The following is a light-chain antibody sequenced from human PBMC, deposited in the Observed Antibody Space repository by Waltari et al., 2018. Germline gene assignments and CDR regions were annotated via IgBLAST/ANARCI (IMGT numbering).Light chain of an antibody. CDR3: QLRGPWPMYT. CDR1: QSVRSSY. Sequence: EIVLTQSPGTLSLSPGERVTLSCKASQSVRSSYLAWFQQKPGQTPRLLIYGASTRASGIPDRFSGSGSGTDFTLTISSLEPEDFVVYYCQLRGPWPMYTFGQGTKLEIK. CDR2: GAS. V-gene: IGKV3D-20*02. J-gene: IGKJ2*01.